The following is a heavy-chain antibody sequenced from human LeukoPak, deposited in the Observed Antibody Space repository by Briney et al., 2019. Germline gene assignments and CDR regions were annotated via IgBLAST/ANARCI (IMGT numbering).Heavy chain of an antibody. D-gene: IGHD3-22*01. CDR3: ARDNGPPDRYYYDSSGSLDY. V-gene: IGHV1-46*01. Sequence: ASVKGSCKASGYTFTSYYMHWVRQAPGQGLEWMGIINPSGGSTSYAQKFQGRVTMTRDTSTSTVYMELSSLRSEDTAVYYCARDNGPPDRYYYDSSGSLDYWGQGTLVTVSS. CDR2: INPSGGST. CDR1: GYTFTSYY. J-gene: IGHJ4*02.